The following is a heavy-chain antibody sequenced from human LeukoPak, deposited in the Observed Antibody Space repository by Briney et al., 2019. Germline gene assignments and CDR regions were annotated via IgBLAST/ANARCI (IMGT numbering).Heavy chain of an antibody. V-gene: IGHV4-34*01. CDR3: ARGDGDY. CDR1: GGSFSGYY. J-gene: IGHJ4*02. CDR2: INHSGST. Sequence: SSETLSLTCAVYGGSFSGYYWSWIRQPPGKGLEWIGKINHSGSTNYNPSLKSRVTISVDTSKNQFSLKLSSVTAADTAVYYCARGDGDYWGQGTLVTVSS.